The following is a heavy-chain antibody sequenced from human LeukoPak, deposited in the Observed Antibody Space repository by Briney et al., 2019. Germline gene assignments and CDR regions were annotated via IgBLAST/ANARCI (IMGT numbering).Heavy chain of an antibody. Sequence: SVKVSCKASGGTFSSYAISWVRQAPGQGLEWMGRIIPILGIANYAQKFQGRVTITADKSTSTAYMELSSLRSEDTAVYYCATVYSSSWPFPEYFQHWGQGTLVTVSS. CDR1: GGTFSSYA. V-gene: IGHV1-69*04. J-gene: IGHJ1*01. CDR2: IIPILGIA. D-gene: IGHD6-13*01. CDR3: ATVYSSSWPFPEYFQH.